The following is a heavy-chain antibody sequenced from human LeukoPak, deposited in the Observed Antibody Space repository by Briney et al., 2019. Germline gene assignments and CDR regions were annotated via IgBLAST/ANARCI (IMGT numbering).Heavy chain of an antibody. Sequence: PGGSLRLSCAASGFTFSSYWVNWVRQAPGKGLEWVANIKEDGSEKYYVDSVKGRFTISRDNAKNSLYLQMNSLRAEDTAVYYCARGLSGSYDYWGQGTLVTVSS. CDR3: ARGLSGSYDY. V-gene: IGHV3-7*01. D-gene: IGHD1-26*01. CDR2: IKEDGSEK. J-gene: IGHJ4*02. CDR1: GFTFSSYW.